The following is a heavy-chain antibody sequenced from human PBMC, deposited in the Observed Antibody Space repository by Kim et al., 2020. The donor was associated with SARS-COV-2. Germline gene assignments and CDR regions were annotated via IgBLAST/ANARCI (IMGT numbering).Heavy chain of an antibody. CDR1: GYTFTSYG. Sequence: ASVKVSCKASGYTFTSYGISWVRQAPGQGLEWMGWISAYNGNTNYAQKLQGRVTMTTDTSTSTAYMELRSLRSDDTAVYYCARDRPRYFDSLLSAFDIWGQGTMVTVSS. CDR3: ARDRPRYFDSLLSAFDI. V-gene: IGHV1-18*04. D-gene: IGHD3-9*01. J-gene: IGHJ3*02. CDR2: ISAYNGNT.